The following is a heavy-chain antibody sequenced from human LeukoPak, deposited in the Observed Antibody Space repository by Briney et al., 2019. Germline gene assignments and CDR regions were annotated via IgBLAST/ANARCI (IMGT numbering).Heavy chain of an antibody. J-gene: IGHJ2*01. Sequence: GGSLRLSCAASGFTFTNHAISWVRQAPGKGLEWVSSISSSDNYIYYADSVKGRFTISRDNAKNSLYLQMNSLRAEDTAVYYCARAPFGYCSGGSCHYWYFDLWGRGTLVTVSS. CDR2: ISSSDNYI. V-gene: IGHV3-21*01. D-gene: IGHD2-15*01. CDR1: GFTFTNHA. CDR3: ARAPFGYCSGGSCHYWYFDL.